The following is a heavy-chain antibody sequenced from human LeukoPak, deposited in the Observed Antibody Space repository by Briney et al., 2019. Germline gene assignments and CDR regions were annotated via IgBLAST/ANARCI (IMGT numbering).Heavy chain of an antibody. V-gene: IGHV3-48*02. Sequence: GGSLRLSCAASGFTFSSYSMNWVRQAPGKGLEWISNIRTTAEGAKYAYYADSVKGRVTISRDDGKNTLYLHMNSLRDDDTAVYYCATDQRYAFDYWGQGILVTVSS. CDR1: GFTFSSYS. CDR3: ATDQRYAFDY. D-gene: IGHD3-9*01. J-gene: IGHJ4*02. CDR2: IRTTAEGAKYA.